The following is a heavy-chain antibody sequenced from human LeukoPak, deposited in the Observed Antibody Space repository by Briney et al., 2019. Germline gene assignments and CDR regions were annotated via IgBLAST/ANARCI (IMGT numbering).Heavy chain of an antibody. V-gene: IGHV4-39*01. J-gene: IGHJ1*01. Sequence: SETLSLTCTVSGGSISSSSYYWGWIRQPPGKGLEWIGSIYYSGSTYYNPSLKSRVTISVDTSKNQFSLKLSSVTAADTAVYYCARLAYSSGSQIEYFQHWGQGTLVTVSS. D-gene: IGHD6-19*01. CDR1: GGSISSSSYY. CDR3: ARLAYSSGSQIEYFQH. CDR2: IYYSGST.